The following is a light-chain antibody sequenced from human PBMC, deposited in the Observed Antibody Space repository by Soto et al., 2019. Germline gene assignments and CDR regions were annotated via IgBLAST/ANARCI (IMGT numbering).Light chain of an antibody. Sequence: EIVLTQSPATLSLSPGERATLSCRASQSVSSYLAWYQQKPGQAPRLLIYDASNRATGIPARFSGSGSGTDLTLTISSLEPADFAVYYCQQRINWPPVGITFGQGTRLEIK. CDR3: QQRINWPPVGIT. CDR1: QSVSSY. CDR2: DAS. J-gene: IGKJ5*01. V-gene: IGKV3-11*01.